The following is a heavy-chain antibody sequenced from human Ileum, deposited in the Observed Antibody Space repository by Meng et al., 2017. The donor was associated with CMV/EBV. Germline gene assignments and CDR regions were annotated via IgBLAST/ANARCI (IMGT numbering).Heavy chain of an antibody. CDR3: ARDATAWSRDY. Sequence: LSCAASGFIFSSHSMNWVRQAPGRGLEWISVIGRDGTPIYTANSLKGRFTTSRDNAKNSLYLQIDSLRAEDTAVYFCARDATAWSRDYWGQGTLVTVS. D-gene: IGHD2-21*02. CDR1: GFIFSSHS. CDR2: IGRDGTPI. V-gene: IGHV3-21*04. J-gene: IGHJ4*02.